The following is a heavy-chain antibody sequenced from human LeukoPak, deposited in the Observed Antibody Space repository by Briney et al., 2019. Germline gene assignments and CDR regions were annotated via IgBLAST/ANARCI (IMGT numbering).Heavy chain of an antibody. CDR3: AKDTALLWFGELSWAFDY. CDR2: ISGSGGST. J-gene: IGHJ4*02. V-gene: IGHV3-23*01. D-gene: IGHD3-10*01. CDR1: GFTFSSYA. Sequence: GGSLRLSGAASGFTFSSYAMSWVRQAPGKGLEWVSAISGSGGSTYYADSVKGRFTISRDNSKNTLYLQMNSLRAEDTAVYYCAKDTALLWFGELSWAFDYWGQGTLVTVSS.